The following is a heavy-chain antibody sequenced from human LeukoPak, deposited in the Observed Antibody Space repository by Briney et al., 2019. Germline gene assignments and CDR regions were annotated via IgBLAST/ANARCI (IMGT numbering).Heavy chain of an antibody. Sequence: GASVKVSCKASGYTFIDYYMNWVRQAPGQGLEWMGGIIPIFGTANYAQKFQGRVTITADGSTSTAYMELSSLRSEDMAVYYCARDRPGRYCSTISCYSASPFDPWGQGTLVTVSS. V-gene: IGHV1-69*13. CDR3: ARDRPGRYCSTISCYSASPFDP. CDR2: IIPIFGTA. D-gene: IGHD2-2*02. CDR1: GYTFIDYY. J-gene: IGHJ5*02.